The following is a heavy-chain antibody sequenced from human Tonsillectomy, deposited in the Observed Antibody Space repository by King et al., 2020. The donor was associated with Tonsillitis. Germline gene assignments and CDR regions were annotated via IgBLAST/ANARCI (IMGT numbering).Heavy chain of an antibody. CDR3: ARLAVGVAAFHWVDP. J-gene: IGHJ5*02. CDR1: GYSFAYYW. CDR2: IFPGDSDT. Sequence: VQLVESGAEVKKPGESLKISCKGSGYSFAYYWIGWVRQMPGNGLEWMGIIFPGDSDTRYSPSFQGQVTISADKSIRTAYLQWSSLTASDTAMYYCARLAVGVAAFHWVDPWGQGTLVTVSS. D-gene: IGHD3-16*01. V-gene: IGHV5-51*01.